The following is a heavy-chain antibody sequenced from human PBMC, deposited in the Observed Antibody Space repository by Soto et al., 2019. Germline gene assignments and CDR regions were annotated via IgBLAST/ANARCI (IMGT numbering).Heavy chain of an antibody. CDR3: AKDVGYCSGGRCYPHNGFEP. Sequence: QVQLVESGGGVVQPGWSLRLSCAASGFTFKSYGMHWVRQAPGKGLEWVAVRSYDGSIEYYGDSVKGRFTISRDNSNNTLHPQMNSVRAEDTAVYYCAKDVGYCSGGRCYPHNGFEPWGQGPLVTVSS. V-gene: IGHV3-30*18. CDR2: RSYDGSIE. CDR1: GFTFKSYG. D-gene: IGHD2-15*01. J-gene: IGHJ5*02.